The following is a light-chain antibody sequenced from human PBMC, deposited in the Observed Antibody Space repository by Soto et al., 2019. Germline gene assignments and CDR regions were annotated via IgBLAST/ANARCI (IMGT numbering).Light chain of an antibody. Sequence: EIQMTQPPATLSLSPGERATLSCRASQAVSSNLAWYQQQPGQAPRLLIYAADSRAAGIPDRFSGSGSGTGFTLTITSLQSEDVAVYYCQHYNNWPFTFGPGTKVDI. CDR2: AAD. CDR1: QAVSSN. CDR3: QHYNNWPFT. J-gene: IGKJ3*01. V-gene: IGKV3-15*01.